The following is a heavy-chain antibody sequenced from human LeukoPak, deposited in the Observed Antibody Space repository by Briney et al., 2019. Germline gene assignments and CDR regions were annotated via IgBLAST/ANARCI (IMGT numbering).Heavy chain of an antibody. D-gene: IGHD6-19*01. J-gene: IGHJ4*02. Sequence: GGSLRLSCAASGFTFDDYAMHWVRQAPGKGLEWVSLISGDGGNTYYADSVKGRFTISRDNSKNSLYLQMNSLRTEDTALYYCAKAGYSSGRGVYYFDYWGQGTLVTVSS. V-gene: IGHV3-43*02. CDR1: GFTFDDYA. CDR2: ISGDGGNT. CDR3: AKAGYSSGRGVYYFDY.